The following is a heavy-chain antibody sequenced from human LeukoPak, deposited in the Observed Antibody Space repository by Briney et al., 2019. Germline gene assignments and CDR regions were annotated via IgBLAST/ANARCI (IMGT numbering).Heavy chain of an antibody. Sequence: GASVKVSCKASGYSFNDKYLHWVRQAPGQGLEWMGSINPNSGGTNYAQKFQGRVTMTTDTSISTAYMELSRLRSDDTAVYYCAREGYYGSGSYSNYYYYMDVWGKGTTVTISS. V-gene: IGHV1-2*02. CDR2: INPNSGGT. J-gene: IGHJ6*03. CDR1: GYSFNDKY. CDR3: AREGYYGSGSYSNYYYYMDV. D-gene: IGHD3-10*01.